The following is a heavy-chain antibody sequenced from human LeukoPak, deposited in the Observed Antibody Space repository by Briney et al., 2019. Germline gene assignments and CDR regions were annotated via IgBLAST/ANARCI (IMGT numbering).Heavy chain of an antibody. J-gene: IGHJ6*02. CDR3: AKGAAGLYYYYYYGMDV. Sequence: GSLRLSCAASGFTFSSYGMHWVRQAPGKGLEWVAVISYDGSNKYYADSVKGRFTISRDNSKNTLYLQMNSLRAEDTAVYYCAKGAAGLYYYYYYGMDVWGQGTTVTVSS. CDR2: ISYDGSNK. CDR1: GFTFSSYG. V-gene: IGHV3-30*18. D-gene: IGHD6-13*01.